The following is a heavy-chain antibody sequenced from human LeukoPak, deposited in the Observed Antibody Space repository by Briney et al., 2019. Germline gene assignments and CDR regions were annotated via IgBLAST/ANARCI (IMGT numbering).Heavy chain of an antibody. V-gene: IGHV4-31*03. D-gene: IGHD6-13*01. CDR1: GGSISSNSYY. J-gene: IGHJ5*02. CDR3: ARAIAAAGNNFVP. CDR2: IYYSGST. Sequence: PSETLSLTCTVSGGSISSNSYYWGWIRQHPGKGLEWIGYIYYSGSTYYNPSLKSRVTISVDTSKNQFSLKLSSVTAADTAVYYCARAIAAAGNNFVPWGQGTLVTVSS.